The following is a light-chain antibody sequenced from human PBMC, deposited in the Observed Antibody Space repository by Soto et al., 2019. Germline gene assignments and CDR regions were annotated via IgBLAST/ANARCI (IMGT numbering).Light chain of an antibody. CDR1: SSDVGGYNY. J-gene: IGLJ2*01. CDR3: SSHTTSSAIHVV. Sequence: QSALTQPASVSGSPGQSITISCTGTSSDVGGYNYVSWYQQHPGKAPKLMIYDVSNRPSGVSNRFSGSKSGNTASLSISGLQAEDEADYYCSSHTTSSAIHVVFGGGTQLTVL. CDR2: DVS. V-gene: IGLV2-14*03.